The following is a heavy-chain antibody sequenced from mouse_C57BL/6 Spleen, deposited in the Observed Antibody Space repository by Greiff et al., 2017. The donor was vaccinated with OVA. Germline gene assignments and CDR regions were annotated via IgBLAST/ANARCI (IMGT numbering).Heavy chain of an antibody. Sequence: VQLQESGPGLVQPSQSLSITCTVSGFSLTSYGVHWVRQSPGKGLEWLGVIWSGGSTDYNAAFISRLSISKDNSKSQVFFKMNSLQADDTAIYYCAITYDYDAMDYWGQGTSVTVSS. CDR1: GFSLTSYG. J-gene: IGHJ4*01. V-gene: IGHV2-2*01. CDR2: IWSGGST. CDR3: AITYDYDAMDY.